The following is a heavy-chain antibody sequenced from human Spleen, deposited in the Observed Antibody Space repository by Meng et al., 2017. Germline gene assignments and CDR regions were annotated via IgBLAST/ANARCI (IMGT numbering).Heavy chain of an antibody. Sequence: GSLRLSCSVSGGSTSSSGYYWAWIRQPSGKGLEWIGSIYYSGLTYYNPSLKSRVTISLDTSRNQFSLKLSSVTAADTAVYYCARDMRGPGFPGDSWGQGTLVTVSS. V-gene: IGHV4-39*07. D-gene: IGHD3-10*01. J-gene: IGHJ4*02. CDR3: ARDMRGPGFPGDS. CDR1: GGSTSSSGYY. CDR2: IYYSGLT.